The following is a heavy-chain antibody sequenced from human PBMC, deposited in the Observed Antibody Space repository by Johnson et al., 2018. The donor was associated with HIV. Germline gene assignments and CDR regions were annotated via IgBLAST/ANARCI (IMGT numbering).Heavy chain of an antibody. D-gene: IGHD1-26*01. CDR2: ISWNSANI. J-gene: IGHJ3*02. CDR3: AKDVGAFDI. Sequence: VQLVESGGGLVQPGRSLRLSCAASGFTFDDYVMHWVRHAPGKALEWVAGISWNSANIGYADSVTGRFTISRDNAKNSLYLQMNSLRVEDTALYYCAKDVGAFDIWGQGTMVTVSS. V-gene: IGHV3-9*01. CDR1: GFTFDDYV.